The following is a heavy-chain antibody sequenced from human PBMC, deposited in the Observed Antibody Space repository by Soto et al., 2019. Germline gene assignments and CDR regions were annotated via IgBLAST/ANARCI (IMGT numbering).Heavy chain of an antibody. CDR3: ARGCSIGGDCSSEEYFQH. V-gene: IGHV1-18*01. J-gene: IGHJ1*01. CDR2: ISAYNGNT. Sequence: ASVKVSCKASGYTFTSYGISWVRQAPGQGLEWMGWISAYNGNTNYAQKLQGRVTMTTDTSTSTAYMELRSLRSDDTAVYYCARGCSIGGDCSSEEYFQHWGQGTLVTVSS. CDR1: GYTFTSYG. D-gene: IGHD2-21*02.